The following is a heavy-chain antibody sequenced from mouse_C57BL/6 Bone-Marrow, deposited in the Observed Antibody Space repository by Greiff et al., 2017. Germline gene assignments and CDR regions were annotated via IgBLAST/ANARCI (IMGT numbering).Heavy chain of an antibody. J-gene: IGHJ1*03. Sequence: QVQLQQSGTELVKPGASVKLSCKASGYTFTSYWMHWVKQRPGQGLEWIGNINPSNGGTNYNEKFKSKATLTVDKSSSTAYMQLSSLTSEDSAVYYCARYGSRDWYFDVWGTGTTVTVSS. CDR1: GYTFTSYW. D-gene: IGHD1-1*01. V-gene: IGHV1-53*01. CDR2: INPSNGGT. CDR3: ARYGSRDWYFDV.